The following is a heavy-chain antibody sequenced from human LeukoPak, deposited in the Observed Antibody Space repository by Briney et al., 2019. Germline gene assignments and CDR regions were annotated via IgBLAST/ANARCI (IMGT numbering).Heavy chain of an antibody. J-gene: IGHJ4*02. CDR3: ASASSHRIAAGGDY. D-gene: IGHD6-13*01. CDR1: GFTFSNYW. V-gene: IGHV3-74*01. CDR2: INSDGSSR. Sequence: GGSLRLSCAASGFTFSNYWMHWVRQAPGKGLVWVSRINSDGSSRNYADSVKGRFTISRDNTKNTLYLQMSSLRAEDTAVYYCASASSHRIAAGGDYWGQGTLVTVSS.